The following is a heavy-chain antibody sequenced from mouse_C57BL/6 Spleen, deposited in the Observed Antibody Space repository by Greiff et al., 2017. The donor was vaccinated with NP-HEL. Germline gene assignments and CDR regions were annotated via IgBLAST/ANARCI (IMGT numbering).Heavy chain of an antibody. CDR1: GFNIKDDY. J-gene: IGHJ3*01. V-gene: IGHV14-4*01. CDR2: IDPENGDT. CDR3: NFYYGYDGGAWFAY. D-gene: IGHD2-2*01. Sequence: VQLQQSGAELVRPGASVKLSCTASGFNIKDDYMHWVKQRPEQGLEWIGWIDPENGDTEYASKFQGKATITADTSSNTAYLQLSSLTSEDTAVYYCNFYYGYDGGAWFAYWGQGTLVTVSA.